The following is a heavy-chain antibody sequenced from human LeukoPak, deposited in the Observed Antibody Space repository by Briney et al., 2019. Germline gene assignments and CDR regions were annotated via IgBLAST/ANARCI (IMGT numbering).Heavy chain of an antibody. Sequence: QPGGSLRLSCAASGFTFSSYAMSWVRQAPGKGLEWVSGIGGSGGSTYYADSVKGRFTISRDNSKNTLYLQMNSLRAEDTAVFYCARGPYSGSYYRFDYWGQGTLVTVSS. CDR2: IGGSGGST. D-gene: IGHD1-26*01. V-gene: IGHV3-23*01. CDR1: GFTFSSYA. J-gene: IGHJ4*02. CDR3: ARGPYSGSYYRFDY.